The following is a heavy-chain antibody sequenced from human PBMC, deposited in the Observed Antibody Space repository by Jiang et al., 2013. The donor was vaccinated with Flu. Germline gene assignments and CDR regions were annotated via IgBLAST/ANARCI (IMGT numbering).Heavy chain of an antibody. CDR3: ARAAWDSSGWDYFDY. J-gene: IGHJ4*02. Sequence: GSGLVKPSGTLSLTCTVSGGSISSSSYYWGWIRQPPGKGLEWIGSIYHTGSTYYNPSLKSRVTISVDTSKNQLSLKLSSVTAADTAVYYCARAAWDSSGWDYFDYWGQGNPGHRLL. CDR2: IYHTGST. CDR1: GGSISSSSYY. D-gene: IGHD3-22*01. V-gene: IGHV4-39*01.